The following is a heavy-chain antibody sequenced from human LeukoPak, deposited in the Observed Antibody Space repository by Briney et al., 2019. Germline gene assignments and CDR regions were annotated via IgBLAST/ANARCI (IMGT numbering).Heavy chain of an antibody. CDR1: GGSISSYC. J-gene: IGHJ3*02. D-gene: IGHD6-6*01. CDR2: IYYSGST. Sequence: SETLSLTCTVSGGSISSYCWSWIRQPPGKGLEWIGYIYYSGSTNYNPSLKSRVTISVDTSKNQFSLKLSSVTAADTAVYYCAREPSSIAALGAFDIWGQRTMVTVSS. V-gene: IGHV4-59*01. CDR3: AREPSSIAALGAFDI.